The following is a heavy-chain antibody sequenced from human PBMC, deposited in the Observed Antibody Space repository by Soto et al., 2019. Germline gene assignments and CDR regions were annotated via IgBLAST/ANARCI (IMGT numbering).Heavy chain of an antibody. D-gene: IGHD4-17*01. Sequence: QVQLQESGPGLVKPSQTLSLTCTVSGGSISSGGYYWSWIRQHPGKGLEWIGYIYYSGSTYYNPSLKSRVTISVDTSENKFSLKVSSVTAADTAVYYCARSPEATVTAFDYWGQGTLVTVSS. CDR2: IYYSGST. J-gene: IGHJ4*02. V-gene: IGHV4-31*03. CDR1: GGSISSGGYY. CDR3: ARSPEATVTAFDY.